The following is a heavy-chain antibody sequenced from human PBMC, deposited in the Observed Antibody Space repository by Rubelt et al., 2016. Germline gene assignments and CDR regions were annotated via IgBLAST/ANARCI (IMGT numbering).Heavy chain of an antibody. D-gene: IGHD2-2*01. V-gene: IGHV3-30*04. J-gene: IGHJ4*02. Sequence: VQLVESGGGVARPGGSLRLSCAASGFTFSSYAMHWVRQAPGKGLEWVAVISYDGSNKYYADSVKGRFTISRDNSKNTLYLQMNSLRAEDTAVYYCAREITPADLDWGQGTLVTVSS. CDR1: GFTFSSYA. CDR2: ISYDGSNK. CDR3: AREITPADLD.